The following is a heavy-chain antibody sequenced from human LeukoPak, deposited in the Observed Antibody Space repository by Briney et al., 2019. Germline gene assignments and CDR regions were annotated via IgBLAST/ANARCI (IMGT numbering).Heavy chain of an antibody. Sequence: GASVKVSCKASGYTFTGYYMHWVRQAPGQGLEWKGWINPNSGGTNYAQKFQGRVTMTRDTSISTAYLELGRLRSDDTAVYYCARDPRGTYYSDYWGQGTLVTVSS. J-gene: IGHJ4*02. CDR2: INPNSGGT. CDR3: ARDPRGTYYSDY. V-gene: IGHV1-2*02. D-gene: IGHD1-26*01. CDR1: GYTFTGYY.